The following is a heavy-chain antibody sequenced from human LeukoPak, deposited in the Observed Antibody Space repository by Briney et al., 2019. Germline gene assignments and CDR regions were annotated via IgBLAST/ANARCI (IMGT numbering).Heavy chain of an antibody. Sequence: GASVKVSCTASGYTFTSYYMHWVRQAPGQGLEWMGVINPSGGSTSYAQKFQGRVTMTRDTSTSTVYMELSSLRSEDTAVYYCARYSGSYLEVGYYYYGMDVWGQGTTVTVSS. CDR3: ARYSGSYLEVGYYYYGMDV. CDR1: GYTFTSYY. CDR2: INPSGGST. D-gene: IGHD1-26*01. J-gene: IGHJ6*02. V-gene: IGHV1-46*01.